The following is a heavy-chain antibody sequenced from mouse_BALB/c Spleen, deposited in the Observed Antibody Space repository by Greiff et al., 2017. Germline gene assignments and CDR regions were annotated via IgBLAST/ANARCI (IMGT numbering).Heavy chain of an antibody. CDR3: ARSWDDAMDY. V-gene: IGHV5-17*02. D-gene: IGHD4-1*01. Sequence: EVQVVESGGGLVQPGGSRKLSCAASGFTFSSFGMHWVRQAPEKGLEWVAYISSGSSTIYYADTVKGRFTISRDNPKNTLFLQMTSLRSEDTARYYCARSWDDAMDYWGQGTSVTVSS. CDR1: GFTFSSFG. CDR2: ISSGSSTI. J-gene: IGHJ4*01.